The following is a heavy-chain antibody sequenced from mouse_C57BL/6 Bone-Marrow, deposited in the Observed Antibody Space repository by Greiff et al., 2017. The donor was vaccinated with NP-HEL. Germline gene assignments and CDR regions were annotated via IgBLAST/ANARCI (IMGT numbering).Heavy chain of an antibody. J-gene: IGHJ3*01. CDR3: ASLNLAY. CDR2: IRNKANGYTT. V-gene: IGHV7-3*01. Sequence: EVQLVESGGGLVQPGGSLSLSCAASGFTFTDYYMSWVRQPPGKALEWLGFIRNKANGYTTEYSASVKGRFTISRDNSQSILYLQMNALRAADSATYYCASLNLAYWGQGTLVTVSA. CDR1: GFTFTDYY.